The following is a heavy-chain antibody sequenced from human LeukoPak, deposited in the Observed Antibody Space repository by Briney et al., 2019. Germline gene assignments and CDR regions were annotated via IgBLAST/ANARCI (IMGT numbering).Heavy chain of an antibody. D-gene: IGHD1-26*01. J-gene: IGHJ4*02. Sequence: SVKVSCKASGYTFTSYGISWVRQAPGQGLEWMGRIIPILGIANYAQKFQGRVTITADKSTSTAYMELSSLRSEDTAVYYCASYSGSYSLYFDYWGQGTLVTVSS. CDR1: GYTFTSYG. CDR3: ASYSGSYSLYFDY. V-gene: IGHV1-69*04. CDR2: IIPILGIA.